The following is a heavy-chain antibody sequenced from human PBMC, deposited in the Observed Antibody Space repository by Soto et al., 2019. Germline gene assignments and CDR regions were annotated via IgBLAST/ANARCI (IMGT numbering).Heavy chain of an antibody. J-gene: IGHJ6*02. D-gene: IGHD1-1*01. CDR1: GGSISSYY. CDR2: IYYSGSP. CDR3: AGDRNWNGYYGMDG. Sequence: QVQLQESGPGLVKPSETLSLTCTVSGGSISSYYWNWIRQPPGKGLEWIGYIYYSGSPNYNPSLKSRVTXXVXTHXNRFSPKLSCVTAADTAVHYCAGDRNWNGYYGMDGWGQGTTVTVSS. V-gene: IGHV4-59*01.